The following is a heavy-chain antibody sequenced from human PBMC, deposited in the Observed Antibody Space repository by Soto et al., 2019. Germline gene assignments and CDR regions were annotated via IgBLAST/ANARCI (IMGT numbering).Heavy chain of an antibody. J-gene: IGHJ4*02. CDR1: GGSIGSSSYY. Sequence: SETLSLTCTVSGGSIGSSSYYWSWIRQPPGKGLEWIGYIYYSGSTYYNPSLKSRVTISVDTSKNQFSLKLSSVTAADTAVYYCARALVPAAPSFDYWGQGTLVTVS. D-gene: IGHD2-2*01. V-gene: IGHV4-30-4*01. CDR2: IYYSGST. CDR3: ARALVPAAPSFDY.